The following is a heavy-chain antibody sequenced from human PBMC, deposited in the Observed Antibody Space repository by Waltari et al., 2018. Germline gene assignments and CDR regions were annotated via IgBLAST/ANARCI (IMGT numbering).Heavy chain of an antibody. CDR3: TTDPFGYSQSSSSG. CDR2: IKSKTGVGTT. D-gene: IGHD6-13*01. J-gene: IGHJ4*02. V-gene: IGHV3-15*01. CDR1: GFTFSNAW. Sequence: EVQLVESGGGLVKPGGSLRLSCAASGFTFSNAWMSWVRQAPGTGREWVGRIKSKTGVGTTGDGATLKGRFTISRDDSKSTLYMKMNSLKTKDTAVYYSTTDPFGYSQSSSSGGGQGTLVTVSS.